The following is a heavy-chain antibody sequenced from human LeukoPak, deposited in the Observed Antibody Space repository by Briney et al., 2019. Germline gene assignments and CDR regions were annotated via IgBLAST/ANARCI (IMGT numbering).Heavy chain of an antibody. J-gene: IGHJ4*02. CDR2: ISGSGGST. CDR3: AMMQSGSYYSALQKYFDY. CDR1: GFTFSSYA. Sequence: GGSLRLSCAASGFTFSSYAMSWVRQAPGKGLGWVSAISGSGGSTYYADSVKGRFTISRDNSKNTLYLQMNSLRAEDTAVHYCAMMQSGSYYSALQKYFDYWGQGTLVTVSS. V-gene: IGHV3-23*01. D-gene: IGHD3-10*01.